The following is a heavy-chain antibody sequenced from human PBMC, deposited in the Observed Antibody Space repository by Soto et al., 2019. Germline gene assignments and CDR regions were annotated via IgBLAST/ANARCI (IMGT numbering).Heavy chain of an antibody. D-gene: IGHD2-8*02. Sequence: QVQLEQSGPGLVKPSQTLSLTCDISGGSITSVNHYWSWIRQSPGEGLEWIGYIFGRGTTHYNPSLKGRVTITGDSSQTQFSLTIHSVTVADTAVYYCAREVAGTGAFDYWGRGTPVTVSS. V-gene: IGHV4-31*02. CDR1: GGSITSVNHY. CDR3: AREVAGTGAFDY. J-gene: IGHJ4*02. CDR2: IFGRGTT.